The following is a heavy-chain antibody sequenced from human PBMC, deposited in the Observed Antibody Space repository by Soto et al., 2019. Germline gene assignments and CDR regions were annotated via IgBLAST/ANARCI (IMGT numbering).Heavy chain of an antibody. D-gene: IGHD5-18*01. CDR2: IYYSGGT. V-gene: IGHV4-31*03. J-gene: IGHJ4*02. CDR1: GGSISSGGYY. Sequence: SETLSLTCTVSGGSISSGGYYWSWIRQHPGKGLEWTGYIYYSGGTYYNPSLKSRVTISVDTSKNQFSVKMSSVTAAEPAVYYCARGDRGYSYGYNLWGQGTLVTVSS. CDR3: ARGDRGYSYGYNL.